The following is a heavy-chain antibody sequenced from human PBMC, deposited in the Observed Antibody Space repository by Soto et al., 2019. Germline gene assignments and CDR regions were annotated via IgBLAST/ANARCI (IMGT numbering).Heavy chain of an antibody. V-gene: IGHV1-69*01. CDR2: ILPIFGTA. Sequence: QVQLVQSGAEVKKPGSSVKVSCKASGGTFSSYAISWVRQAPGQGLEWMGGILPIFGTANYAQKFQGRVTMTAHESTSTAYMELGGLRSVDTSVYYCARSAPPDSEYSSSPRGYYGMDVWGQGTTVTVSS. CDR3: ARSAPPDSEYSSSPRGYYGMDV. J-gene: IGHJ6*02. CDR1: GGTFSSYA. D-gene: IGHD6-6*01.